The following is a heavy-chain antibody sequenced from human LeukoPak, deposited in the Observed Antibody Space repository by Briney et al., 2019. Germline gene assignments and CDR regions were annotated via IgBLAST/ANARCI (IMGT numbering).Heavy chain of an antibody. V-gene: IGHV1-69*04. CDR1: GGTFSSYA. J-gene: IGHJ4*02. Sequence: GASVKVSCKASGGTFSSYAISWVRQAPGQGLEWMGRIIPILGIANYAQKFRGRVTITADKSTSTAYMELSSLRSEDTAVYYCARAGYSSSWFIYWGQGTLVTVSS. CDR2: IIPILGIA. D-gene: IGHD6-13*01. CDR3: ARAGYSSSWFIY.